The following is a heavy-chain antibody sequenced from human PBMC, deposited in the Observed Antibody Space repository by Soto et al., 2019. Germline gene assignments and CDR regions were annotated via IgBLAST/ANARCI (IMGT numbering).Heavy chain of an antibody. CDR1: GYTFTSYD. V-gene: IGHV1-8*01. Sequence: ASVKFSFKASGYTFTSYDISWLRQATRQGLEWMGWMNPNSGNTGYAQKFQGRVTMTRNTSISTAYMELRSLRSEDTAVYYCERSTGYSYGYYFDYWGQGTLVTVSS. CDR3: ERSTGYSYGYYFDY. J-gene: IGHJ4*02. D-gene: IGHD5-18*01. CDR2: MNPNSGNT.